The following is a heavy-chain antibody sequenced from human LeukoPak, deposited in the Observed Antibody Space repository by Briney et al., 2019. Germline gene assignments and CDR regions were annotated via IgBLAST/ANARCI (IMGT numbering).Heavy chain of an antibody. J-gene: IGHJ5*02. D-gene: IGHD3-16*02. Sequence: SETLSLTCTVSGGSISSYYWSWIRQPPGKGLEWIGYIYYSGSTNYNPSLKSRVTISVDTSKNQFSLKLSSVAAADTAVYYCAGGLGELSLYRFDPWGQGTLVTVSS. V-gene: IGHV4-59*12. CDR1: GGSISSYY. CDR2: IYYSGST. CDR3: AGGLGELSLYRFDP.